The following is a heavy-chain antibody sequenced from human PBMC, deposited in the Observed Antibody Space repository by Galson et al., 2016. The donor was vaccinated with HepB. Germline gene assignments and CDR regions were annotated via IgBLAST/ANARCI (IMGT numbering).Heavy chain of an antibody. CDR2: IKQDGSEK. V-gene: IGHV3-7*03. D-gene: IGHD2-21*02. CDR3: AKGRYCGGDCYSSDY. J-gene: IGHJ4*02. Sequence: SLRLSCAVSGFTFSSYWMSWVRQGPGKGLEWVAIIKQDGSEKYYVDSVKGRFTISRDNAKKSLYLQMNSLGAEDTAVYYCAKGRYCGGDCYSSDYWGQGTLVTVAS. CDR1: GFTFSSYW.